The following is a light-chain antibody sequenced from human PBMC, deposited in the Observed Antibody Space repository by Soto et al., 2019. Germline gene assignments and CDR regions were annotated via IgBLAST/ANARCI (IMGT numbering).Light chain of an antibody. J-gene: IGKJ1*01. CDR3: QQTDTFPRT. Sequence: IQLTQSPSSLSASVGDRVTVTCRASQGIGTYLVWYQQKRGKAPTVLIYASSTLQTGVPSRFSGSRSGTDFALTISSLQREDFATYYCQQTDTFPRTFGQGTKVDIK. CDR2: ASS. CDR1: QGIGTY. V-gene: IGKV1-39*01.